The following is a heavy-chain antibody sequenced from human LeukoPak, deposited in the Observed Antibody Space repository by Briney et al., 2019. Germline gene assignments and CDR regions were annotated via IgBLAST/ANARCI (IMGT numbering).Heavy chain of an antibody. CDR1: GFTFSSYS. CDR2: INSDGSST. CDR3: ARDKVVGPTKFDS. Sequence: LTGGSLRLSCAASGFTFSSYSMNWVRQAPGKGLVWVSRINSDGSSTSYADSVKGRFTISRDNAKNSVYLHMNSLRAEDTAVYYCARDKVVGPTKFDSWGQGTLVTVSS. V-gene: IGHV3-74*01. J-gene: IGHJ5*01. D-gene: IGHD1-26*01.